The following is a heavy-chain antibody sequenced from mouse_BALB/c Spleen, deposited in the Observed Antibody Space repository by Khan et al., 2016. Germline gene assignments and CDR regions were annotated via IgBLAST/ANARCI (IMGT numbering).Heavy chain of an antibody. CDR3: ARSGYGYEY. D-gene: IGHD2-2*01. Sequence: QVQLQQPGAELVRPGSSVKISCKASGYAFSIYWMNWVKQRPGQGLEWIGQIYPGDGDTDYYGKFKDKATLTADKSSSTAYMQLSSRTSEDSAVYFCARSGYGYEYWGQGTTLTVSS. V-gene: IGHV1-80*01. CDR1: GYAFSIYW. CDR2: IYPGDGDT. J-gene: IGHJ2*01.